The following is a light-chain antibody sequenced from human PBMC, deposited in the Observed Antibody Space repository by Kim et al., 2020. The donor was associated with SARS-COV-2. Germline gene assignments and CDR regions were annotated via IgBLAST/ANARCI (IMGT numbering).Light chain of an antibody. V-gene: IGKV3-20*01. Sequence: LCPGERATLSCRASQSVNNKYLAWYQQKPGQAPRLRIYGAANRATDIPDRFSGSGSGTDFTLTINRLEPEDFVVYYCQQYGSSPQTFGQGTKLEI. J-gene: IGKJ2*01. CDR1: QSVNNKY. CDR2: GAA. CDR3: QQYGSSPQT.